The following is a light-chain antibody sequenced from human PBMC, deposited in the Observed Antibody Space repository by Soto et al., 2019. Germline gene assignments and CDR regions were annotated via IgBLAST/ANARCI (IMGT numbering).Light chain of an antibody. V-gene: IGKV1-27*01. CDR2: EAS. CDR1: QAISNF. CDR3: QNYNGATYA. Sequence: DIQMTQSPLSLSASVGDRVTITCRASQAISNFVAWYQQKPGKVPSLLISEASTLQSGVPSRFSGRGSGTTFTLTINSLQPEDVATYFCQNYNGATYAFGQGTKLEIK. J-gene: IGKJ2*01.